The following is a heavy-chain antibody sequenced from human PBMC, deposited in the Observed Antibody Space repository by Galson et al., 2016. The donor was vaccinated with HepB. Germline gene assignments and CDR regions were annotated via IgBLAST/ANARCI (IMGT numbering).Heavy chain of an antibody. CDR2: TYYRSKWFN. V-gene: IGHV6-1*01. D-gene: IGHD2-15*01. CDR1: GDSVSTYSAS. Sequence: CAISGDSVSTYSASWHWIRQSPSRGLEWLGRTYYRSKWFNDYAGSVKGRITINADTSKNRFSLQLNSVTPEDAAVYYCARLNNDVVVDGKLGFDPWGQGLLVTVSS. CDR3: ARLNNDVVVDGKLGFDP. J-gene: IGHJ5*02.